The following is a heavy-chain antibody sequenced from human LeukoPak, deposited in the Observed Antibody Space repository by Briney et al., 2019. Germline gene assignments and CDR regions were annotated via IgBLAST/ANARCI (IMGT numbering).Heavy chain of an antibody. Sequence: PSETLSLTCTVSGDSITTSNYYWGWIRQPPGKGLEWIGSIYYSGITYYNPSLKSRVTISVDTSKNQFSLKLSSVTAADTAVYYCAREGNIGVVIMDYWGQGTLVTVSS. D-gene: IGHD3-3*01. CDR1: GDSITTSNYY. CDR3: AREGNIGVVIMDY. V-gene: IGHV4-39*07. CDR2: IYYSGIT. J-gene: IGHJ4*02.